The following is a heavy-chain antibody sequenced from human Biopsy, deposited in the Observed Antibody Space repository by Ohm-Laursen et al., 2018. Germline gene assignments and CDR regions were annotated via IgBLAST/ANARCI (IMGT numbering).Heavy chain of an antibody. V-gene: IGHV1-2*02. Sequence: SVKVSCKASGFSFTGYYIHWVRQAPGQGLEWMGWISPKSGDTNYAHKSQGNITMTGDTSMSTAYMEMSRLRCDDTAVYYCALQSVAQMKNFDYWGQGTLVTVSS. J-gene: IGHJ4*02. CDR1: GFSFTGYY. CDR2: ISPKSGDT. CDR3: ALQSVAQMKNFDY. D-gene: IGHD6-19*01.